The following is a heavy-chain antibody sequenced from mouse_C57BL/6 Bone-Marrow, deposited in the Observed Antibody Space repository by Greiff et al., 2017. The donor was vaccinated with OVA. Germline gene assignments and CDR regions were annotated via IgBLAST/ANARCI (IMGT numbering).Heavy chain of an antibody. CDR3: ARQGT. D-gene: IGHD3-3*01. CDR2: ISSGGSYT. CDR1: GFTFSSYG. Sequence: DVKLVESGGDLVKPGGSLKLSCAASGFTFSSYGMSWVRQTPDKRLEWVATISSGGSYTYYPDSVKGRFTISRDNAKNTLYLQMSSLKSEDTAMYYCARQGTRGQGTLVTVSA. J-gene: IGHJ3*01. V-gene: IGHV5-6*02.